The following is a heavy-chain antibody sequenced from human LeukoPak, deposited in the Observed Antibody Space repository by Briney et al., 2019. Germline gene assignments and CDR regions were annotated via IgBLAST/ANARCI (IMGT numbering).Heavy chain of an antibody. CDR3: AKGYCSSTSCYWFDP. CDR1: GFTFDDYA. CDR2: ISWNSGSI. V-gene: IGHV3-9*01. J-gene: IGHJ5*02. D-gene: IGHD2-2*01. Sequence: GRSLRLSCAASGFTFDDYAMHWVRQAPGKGLEWVSGISWNSGSIDYADSVKGRFTISRDNAKNSLFLQMNSLRAEDTALYYCAKGYCSSTSCYWFDPWGQGTLVTVSS.